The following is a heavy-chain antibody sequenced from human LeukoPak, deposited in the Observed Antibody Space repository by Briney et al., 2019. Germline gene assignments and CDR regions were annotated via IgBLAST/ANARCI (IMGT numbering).Heavy chain of an antibody. Sequence: ASVKVSCKASGYTFTGYYMHWVRQAPGQGLEWMGWINPNSGGTNYAQKFQGRVTMTRDTSISTAYMELSRLRSDDTAVYYCARDSIAAAGNFDYWGQGTLVTVSS. D-gene: IGHD6-13*01. CDR2: INPNSGGT. CDR1: GYTFTGYY. J-gene: IGHJ4*02. CDR3: ARDSIAAAGNFDY. V-gene: IGHV1-2*02.